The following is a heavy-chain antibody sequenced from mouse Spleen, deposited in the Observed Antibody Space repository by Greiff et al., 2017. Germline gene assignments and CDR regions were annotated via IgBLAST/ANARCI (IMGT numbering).Heavy chain of an antibody. Sequence: EVKLVESGGGLVKPGGSLKLSCAASGFTFSSYTMSWVRQTPEKRLEWVATISGGGGNTYYPDSVKGRFTISRDNAKNTLYLQMSSLRSEDTALYYCARQMGGYGYSDVWGTGTTVTVSS. D-gene: IGHD2-3*01. J-gene: IGHJ1*03. CDR3: ARQMGGYGYSDV. V-gene: IGHV5-9*01. CDR1: GFTFSSYT. CDR2: ISGGGGNT.